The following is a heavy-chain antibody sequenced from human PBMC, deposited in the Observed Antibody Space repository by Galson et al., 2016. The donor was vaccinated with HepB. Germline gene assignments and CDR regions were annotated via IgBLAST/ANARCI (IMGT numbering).Heavy chain of an antibody. CDR1: SDSY. CDR3: ARGSQPPQWQLGGYFDY. CDR2: ISSSGTYT. J-gene: IGHJ4*02. V-gene: IGHV3-11*06. D-gene: IGHD1-26*01. Sequence: SLRLSCAGFSDSYMSWIRQAPGKGLEWVSFISSSGTYTKYADSVKGRYTISRDNAKNSLYLQMNSLRVEDTAVYYCARGSQPPQWQLGGYFDYWGQGTLVTVSS.